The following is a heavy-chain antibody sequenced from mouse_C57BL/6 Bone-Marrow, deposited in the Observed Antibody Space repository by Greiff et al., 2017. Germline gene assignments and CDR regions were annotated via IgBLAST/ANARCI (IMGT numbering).Heavy chain of an antibody. CDR3: ARQGNYAMDY. J-gene: IGHJ4*01. V-gene: IGHV5-6*01. Sequence: EVKVVESGGDLVKPGGSLKLSCAASGFTFSSYGMSWVRQTPDKRLEWVATISSGGSYTYYPDSVKGRFTISRDNAKNTLYLQMSSLKSEDTAMYYCARQGNYAMDYWGQGTSVTVSS. CDR2: ISSGGSYT. CDR1: GFTFSSYG.